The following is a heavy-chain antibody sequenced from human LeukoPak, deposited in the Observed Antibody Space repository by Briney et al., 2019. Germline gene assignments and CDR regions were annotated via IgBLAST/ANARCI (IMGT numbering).Heavy chain of an antibody. Sequence: PSETLSLTCAVYGGSFSGYYWSWIRQPPGKGLEWIGEINHSGSTNYNPSLKSRVTISVDTSKNQFSLKLSSVTAADTAVYYCARGRAAGEGNWFDPWGQGTLVTVSS. J-gene: IGHJ5*02. CDR1: GGSFSGYY. CDR2: INHSGST. D-gene: IGHD6-13*01. CDR3: ARGRAAGEGNWFDP. V-gene: IGHV4-34*01.